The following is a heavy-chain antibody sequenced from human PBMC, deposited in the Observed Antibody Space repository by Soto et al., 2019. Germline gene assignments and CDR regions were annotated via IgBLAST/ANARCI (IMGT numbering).Heavy chain of an antibody. CDR1: GYTFSTYA. D-gene: IGHD3-10*01. J-gene: IGHJ4*02. V-gene: IGHV1-3*05. CDR2: FNGGNGNI. Sequence: QVQLVQSGAEERKPGASVKVSCKASGYTFSTYAMHWVRRAPGQSLEWMGWFNGGNGNIKYSQKFEGRVTITTDTAARTAYMELNMLRSEDTAVYYCARGNVRGGCLEYWGQGTLVSVSS. CDR3: ARGNVRGGCLEY.